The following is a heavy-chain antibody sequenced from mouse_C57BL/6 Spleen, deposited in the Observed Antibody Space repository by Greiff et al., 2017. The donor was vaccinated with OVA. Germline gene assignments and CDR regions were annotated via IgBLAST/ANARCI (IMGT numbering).Heavy chain of an antibody. V-gene: IGHV3-8*01. Sequence: EVQVVESGPGLAKPSQTLSLSCSVTGYSITSDYWNWIRKFPGNNLEYMGYISFSGSTSYNPSLTSGISITTDTTKNQYYLQLNSVTTEDTAKYYCARSNNWYFDGRGTGTTVTVSS. CDR1: GYSITSDY. J-gene: IGHJ1*03. CDR2: ISFSGST. CDR3: ARSNNWYFDG.